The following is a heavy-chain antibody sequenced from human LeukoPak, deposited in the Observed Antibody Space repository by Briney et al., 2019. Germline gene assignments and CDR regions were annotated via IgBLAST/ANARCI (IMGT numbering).Heavy chain of an antibody. CDR2: VNPSSISA. J-gene: IGHJ6*02. Sequence: GASVKVSCKASGYTVTNYYMHWVRQAPGQGLEWMGIVNPSSISASYAQKFLGRVTMTRDTSTSTVSMELSSLRSDDTAVYYCASVYQHGMDVWGQGTTVTVSS. CDR1: GYTVTNYY. CDR3: ASVYQHGMDV. V-gene: IGHV1-46*01. D-gene: IGHD2-2*01.